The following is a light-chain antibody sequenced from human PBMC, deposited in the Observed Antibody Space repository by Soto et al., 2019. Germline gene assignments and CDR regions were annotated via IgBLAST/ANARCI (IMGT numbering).Light chain of an antibody. J-gene: IGKJ3*01. CDR2: DAS. CDR1: QSASSY. V-gene: IGKV3-11*01. CDR3: HQRSNSSFT. Sequence: EIVLTQSPATLSLSPGERATLSCRASQSASSYLAWYQQKTCQAHRRLIYDASNRATGIPSRFRGSGSGTDVTRTISSLEPEVFAGYYWHQRSNSSFTCGPGTKVDIK.